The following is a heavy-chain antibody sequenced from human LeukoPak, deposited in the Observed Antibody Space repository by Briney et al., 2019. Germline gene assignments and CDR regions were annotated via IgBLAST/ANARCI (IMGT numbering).Heavy chain of an antibody. CDR2: ISSSSSTI. Sequence: GGSLRLSCAASGFTFSSYTMSWVRQAPGKGLEWISYISSSSSTIYYADSVKGRFTISRDNANNSLYLQMNSLRDEDTAVYFCARRTVTIDYWGQGTLVTVSS. J-gene: IGHJ4*02. CDR3: ARRTVTIDY. V-gene: IGHV3-48*02. D-gene: IGHD4-17*01. CDR1: GFTFSSYT.